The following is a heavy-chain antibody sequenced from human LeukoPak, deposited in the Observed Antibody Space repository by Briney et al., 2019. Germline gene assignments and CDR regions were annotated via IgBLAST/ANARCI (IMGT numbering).Heavy chain of an antibody. CDR2: ISAYNGNT. CDR3: ARGRAYCSSTSCFFDY. V-gene: IGHV1-18*01. CDR1: GYTFTSYG. Sequence: AASVKVSCKASGYTFTSYGISWVRQAPGQGLEWMGWISAYNGNTNYAQKLQGRVTMTTDTSTSTAYMELRSLRSDDTAVYYCARGRAYCSSTSCFFDYWGQGTLVTVSS. J-gene: IGHJ4*02. D-gene: IGHD2-2*01.